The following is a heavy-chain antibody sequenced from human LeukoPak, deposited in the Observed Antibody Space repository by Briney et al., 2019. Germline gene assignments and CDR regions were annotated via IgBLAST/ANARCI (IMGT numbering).Heavy chain of an antibody. J-gene: IGHJ3*02. CDR3: ARELVEYYYGSGKAYAFDI. CDR2: INPNSGGT. Sequence: ASVKVSCKASGYTFTGYYMHWVRQAPGQGLEWMGWINPNSGGTNYAQKFQGRVTMTRDTSISTAYMELSRLRSDDTAVYYCARELVEYYYGSGKAYAFDIWGQGTMVTVSS. CDR1: GYTFTGYY. D-gene: IGHD3-10*01. V-gene: IGHV1-2*02.